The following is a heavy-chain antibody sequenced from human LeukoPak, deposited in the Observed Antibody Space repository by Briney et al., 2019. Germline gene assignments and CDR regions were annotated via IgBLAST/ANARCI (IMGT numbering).Heavy chain of an antibody. V-gene: IGHV4-61*02. CDR3: ARLNRGSYYNYYYYYMDV. CDR1: GGSISSGGYY. CDR2: IYTSGST. Sequence: PSQTLSLTCTVSGGSISSGGYYWSWIRQPAGKGLEWIGRIYTSGSTNYNPSLKSRVTISVDTSKNQFSLKLSSVTAADTAVYYCARLNRGSYYNYYYYYMDVWGKGTTVTVSS. J-gene: IGHJ6*03. D-gene: IGHD1-26*01.